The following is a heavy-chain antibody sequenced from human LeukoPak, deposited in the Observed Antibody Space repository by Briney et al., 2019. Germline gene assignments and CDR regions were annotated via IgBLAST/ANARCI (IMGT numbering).Heavy chain of an antibody. J-gene: IGHJ1*01. CDR1: GYTFTSYG. V-gene: IGHV1-18*01. CDR2: ISAYNGNT. CDR3: ASYTGYSSGWYWGAEYFQH. Sequence: ASVKVSCKASGYTFTSYGISWVRQAPGQGLEWMGWISAYNGNTNYAQKLQGRVTMTTDTSTSTAYMELRSLRSDDTAVYYCASYTGYSSGWYWGAEYFQHWGQGTLVTVSS. D-gene: IGHD6-19*01.